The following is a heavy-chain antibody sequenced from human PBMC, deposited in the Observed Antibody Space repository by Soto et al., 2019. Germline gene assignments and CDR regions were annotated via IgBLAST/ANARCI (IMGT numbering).Heavy chain of an antibody. J-gene: IGHJ4*02. CDR1: GFTFSGFD. D-gene: IGHD6-13*01. V-gene: IGHV3-13*01. Sequence: GGSLRLSCEASGFTFSGFDMHWVRQPTGKGLEWVSSIGTAGDTYYAVSVKGRFTISRDNAKNSLSLQMNSLRAGDMAVYFCAKSQEIGTHFFDSWGQGTQVTVSS. CDR3: AKSQEIGTHFFDS. CDR2: IGTAGDT.